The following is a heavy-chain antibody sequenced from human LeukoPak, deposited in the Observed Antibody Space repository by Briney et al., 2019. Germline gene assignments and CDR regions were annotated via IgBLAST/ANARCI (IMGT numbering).Heavy chain of an antibody. CDR3: AREGSYGFHFDY. CDR1: GASFSGYY. Sequence: SETLSLTCGVYGASFSGYYWSWIRQPPGRGLEWIGEINHSGSTNYNPSLKSRLTISVDTSKNKFSLRLSSVTAADTAVYYCAREGSYGFHFDYWGQGTLVTVSS. J-gene: IGHJ4*02. V-gene: IGHV4-34*01. CDR2: INHSGST. D-gene: IGHD5-18*01.